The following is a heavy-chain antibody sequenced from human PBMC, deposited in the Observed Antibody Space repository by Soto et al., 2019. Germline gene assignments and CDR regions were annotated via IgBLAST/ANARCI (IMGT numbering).Heavy chain of an antibody. Sequence: EVQLVESGGGLVQPGRSLRLSCAASGFTFDDYAMHWVRQAPGKGLEWVSGISWNSGSIGYADSVKGRFTISRDNAKNSLELQMNSLIAEDPALYYCANAVESYGNFDYRGQGTLVTVFS. CDR2: ISWNSGSI. D-gene: IGHD5-18*01. CDR1: GFTFDDYA. V-gene: IGHV3-9*01. J-gene: IGHJ4*02. CDR3: ANAVESYGNFDY.